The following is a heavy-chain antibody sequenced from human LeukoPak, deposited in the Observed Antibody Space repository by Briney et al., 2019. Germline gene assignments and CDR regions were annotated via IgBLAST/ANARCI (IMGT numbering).Heavy chain of an antibody. Sequence: PSETLSLTCTVSGGSISSSSYYWGWIRQPPGKGLEWIGSIYYSGSTYYNPSLKSRVTISVDTSKNQFSLKLRSVTAADTAVYYCAIQMAYSSGWYFDYWGQGTLVTVSS. CDR2: IYYSGST. CDR3: AIQMAYSSGWYFDY. D-gene: IGHD6-19*01. V-gene: IGHV4-39*01. CDR1: GGSISSSSYY. J-gene: IGHJ4*02.